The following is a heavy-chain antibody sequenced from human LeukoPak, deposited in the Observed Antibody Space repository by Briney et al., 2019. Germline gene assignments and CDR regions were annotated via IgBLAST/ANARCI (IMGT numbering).Heavy chain of an antibody. CDR1: GYIFTSYD. J-gene: IGHJ6*03. V-gene: IGHV1-69*13. Sequence: ASVKVSCKASGYIFTSYDMNWVRQAPGQGLEWMGGIIPIFGIPDSAQKFQGRLTITADESTTTAYMELSSLRSDDTATYYCGLSGNYYYYYMDVWGKGTTVTISS. CDR2: IIPIFGIP. D-gene: IGHD6-25*01. CDR3: GLSGNYYYYYMDV.